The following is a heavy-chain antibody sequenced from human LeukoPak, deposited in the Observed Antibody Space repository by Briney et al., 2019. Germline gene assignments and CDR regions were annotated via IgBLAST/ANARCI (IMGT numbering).Heavy chain of an antibody. CDR3: ARRSSWDYVFDY. V-gene: IGHV4-59*01. CDR2: IYYSGST. J-gene: IGHJ4*02. D-gene: IGHD1-7*01. Sequence: SETLSLTCTVSGGSISSYYWSWIRQPPGKGLEWIGYIYYSGSTNYNPSLKSRVTMSVDTSKNQFSLKLSSVTAADTAVYYCARRSSWDYVFDYWGQGTLVTASS. CDR1: GGSISSYY.